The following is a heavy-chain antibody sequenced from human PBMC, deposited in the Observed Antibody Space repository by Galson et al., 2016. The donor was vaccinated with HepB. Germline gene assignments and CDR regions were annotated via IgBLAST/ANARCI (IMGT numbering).Heavy chain of an antibody. CDR2: MSGSGRGT. CDR1: GFPTFTNFA. D-gene: IGHD4-11*01. CDR3: AKNRGSDYKNYYMNV. V-gene: IGHV3-23*01. J-gene: IGHJ6*03. Sequence: SLRLSCAASGFPTFTNFAMSWVRQAPGKGLEWVSTMSGSGRGTFYADSVKGRSTIPRDNSKNTLYLEMNSLRAEDTAVYYCAKNRGSDYKNYYMNVWGKGTTVTVSS.